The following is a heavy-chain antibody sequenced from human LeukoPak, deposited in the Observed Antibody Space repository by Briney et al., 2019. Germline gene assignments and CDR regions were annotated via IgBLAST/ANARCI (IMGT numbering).Heavy chain of an antibody. D-gene: IGHD1-7*01. CDR2: ISSSSSYI. CDR1: GFTFSSYS. V-gene: IGHV3-21*01. Sequence: GGSLRLSCAASGFTFSSYSMNWVRQAPGKGLEWVSSISSSSSYIYYADSVKGRFTISRDNAKNSLYLQMNSLRAEDTAVYYCARGLSGNWNYDEGYWFDPWGQGTLVTVSS. J-gene: IGHJ5*02. CDR3: ARGLSGNWNYDEGYWFDP.